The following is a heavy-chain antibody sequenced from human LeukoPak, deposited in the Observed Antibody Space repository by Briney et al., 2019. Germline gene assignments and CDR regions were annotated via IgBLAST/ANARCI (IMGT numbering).Heavy chain of an antibody. CDR1: GFTVSRNY. CDR3: ARGDSTFDY. J-gene: IGHJ4*02. V-gene: IGHV3-21*01. CDR2: ISSSSSYI. Sequence: PGGSLRLSCAASGFTVSRNYMSWVRQAPGKGLEWVSSISSSSSYIYYADPVKGRFTISRDNAKNSLYLQMNSLRAEDTAVYYCARGDSTFDYWGQGTLVTVSS. D-gene: IGHD2/OR15-2a*01.